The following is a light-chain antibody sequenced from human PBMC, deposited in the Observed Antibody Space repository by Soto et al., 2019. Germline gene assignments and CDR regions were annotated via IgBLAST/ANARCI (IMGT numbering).Light chain of an antibody. Sequence: QSVLTQSSSASASLGSSVKLTCTLSSGHSSYIIAWHQQQPGKAPRYLMKLEGSGSYNKGSGVPDRFSGSSSGADRYLTISNLQSEDEADYYCAAWDDSLTAVLFGGGTKLTVL. V-gene: IGLV4-60*03. CDR3: AAWDDSLTAVL. CDR1: SGHSSYI. CDR2: LEGSGSY. J-gene: IGLJ3*02.